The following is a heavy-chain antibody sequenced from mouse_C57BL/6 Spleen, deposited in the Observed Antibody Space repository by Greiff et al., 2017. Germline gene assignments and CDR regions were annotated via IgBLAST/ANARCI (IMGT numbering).Heavy chain of an antibody. CDR1: GFTFSDYG. V-gene: IGHV5-17*01. J-gene: IGHJ3*01. CDR2: IRSGSSTI. D-gene: IGHD1-1*01. Sequence: EVQLVESGGGLVKPGGSLKLSCAASGFTFSDYGMHWVRQAPEKGLEWVAYIRSGSSTIYYADTVKGRFTFSRDNAKNTLFLQMTSLRSEDTAMYYCARPLYYGSSYDWVAYWGQGALVTVSA. CDR3: ARPLYYGSSYDWVAY.